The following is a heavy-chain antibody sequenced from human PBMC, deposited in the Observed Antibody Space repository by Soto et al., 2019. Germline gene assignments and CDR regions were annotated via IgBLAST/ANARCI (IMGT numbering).Heavy chain of an antibody. Sequence: EAQLLESGGGLVQPGGSLRLSCAASGFTFSSYAMRWVRQAPGKGVDWVSSISRGGGSTKYADSVKGRFTISRDNTKNSRYLEMSRLPEDETVIYYGAKGGDGRGTNCCGRFDPCGQGTVVTVSS. CDR2: ISRGGGST. V-gene: IGHV3-23*01. CDR1: GFTFSSYA. J-gene: IGHJ5*02. CDR3: AKGGDGRGTNCCGRFDP. D-gene: IGHD2-2*01.